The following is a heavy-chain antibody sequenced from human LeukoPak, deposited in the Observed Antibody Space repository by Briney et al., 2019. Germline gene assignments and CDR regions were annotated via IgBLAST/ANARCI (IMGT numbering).Heavy chain of an antibody. CDR3: ARAGIAAAENPNYFDY. CDR2: INPNSGGT. J-gene: IGHJ4*02. D-gene: IGHD6-13*01. CDR1: GYTFTGYY. V-gene: IGHV1-2*02. Sequence: ASVKVSCKASGYTFTGYYMHWVRQAPGQGLEWMGWINPNSGGTNYAQKFQGRVTMTRDTSTSTVYMELSSLRSEGTAVYYCARAGIAAAENPNYFDYWGQGTLVTVSS.